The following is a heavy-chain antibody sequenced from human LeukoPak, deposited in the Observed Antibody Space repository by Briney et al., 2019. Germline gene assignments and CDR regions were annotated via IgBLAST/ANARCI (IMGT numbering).Heavy chain of an antibody. Sequence: PGGSLRLSCAASGFTFSSYDMHWVRHATGKGLEWVSAIGSAGDTYYPGSVKGRFTISRENAKNSLYLQMNSLRAGDTAVYYCARGSILYQLDYWGQGTLVTVSS. J-gene: IGHJ4*02. CDR1: GFTFSSYD. D-gene: IGHD3-10*01. CDR2: IGSAGDT. V-gene: IGHV3-13*01. CDR3: ARGSILYQLDY.